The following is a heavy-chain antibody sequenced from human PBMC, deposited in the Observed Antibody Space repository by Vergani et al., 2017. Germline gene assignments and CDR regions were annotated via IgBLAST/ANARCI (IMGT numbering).Heavy chain of an antibody. V-gene: IGHV3-21*01. CDR2: ISSSSSYI. J-gene: IGHJ4*02. D-gene: IGHD4-23*01. CDR3: ARDLNDGGEVGFDY. CDR1: GFTFSSYS. Sequence: EVQLVESGGGLVKPGGSLRLSCAASGFTFSSYSMNWVRQAPGKGLEWVSSISSSSSYIYYADSVKGRFTISRDNAKNSLYLQMNSLRAEDTAVYYCARDLNDGGEVGFDYWGQGTLVTVSS.